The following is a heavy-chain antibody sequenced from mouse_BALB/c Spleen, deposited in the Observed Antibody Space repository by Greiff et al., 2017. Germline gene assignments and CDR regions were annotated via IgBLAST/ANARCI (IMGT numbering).Heavy chain of an antibody. D-gene: IGHD1-1*01. V-gene: IGHV1-7*01. CDR2: INPSTGYT. J-gene: IGHJ3*01. CDR3: ARQGYGSSPFAY. CDR1: GYTFTSYW. Sequence: QVQLKESGAELAKPGASVKMSCKASGYTFTSYWMHWVKQRPGQGLEWIGYINPSTGYTEYNQKFKDKATLTADKSSSTAYMQLSSLTSEDSAVYYCARQGYGSSPFAYWGQGTLVTVSA.